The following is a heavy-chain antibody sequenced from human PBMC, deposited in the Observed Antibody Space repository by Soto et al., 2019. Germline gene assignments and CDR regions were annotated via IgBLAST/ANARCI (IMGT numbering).Heavy chain of an antibody. CDR1: GGSVSSGDYY. D-gene: IGHD1-26*01. J-gene: IGHJ4*02. CDR3: AVNGGNYNFDN. CDR2: FSHGLNT. Sequence: VQLRESGPGLLKPSQTLSLTCSVSGGSVSSGDYYWTWIRQSPGKGLEWIAYFSHGLNTYYSPSLKSLVTVSFNMPKTQFSLRLISVTAADTATYYCAVNGGNYNFDNWGQGTLVTVSS. V-gene: IGHV4-30-4*01.